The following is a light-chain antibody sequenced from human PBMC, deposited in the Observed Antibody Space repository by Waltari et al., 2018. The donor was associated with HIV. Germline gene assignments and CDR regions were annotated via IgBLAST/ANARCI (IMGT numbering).Light chain of an antibody. CDR3: SSYTTSNTYV. V-gene: IGLV2-14*01. CDR1: RSDIGAYNY. J-gene: IGLJ1*01. CDR2: RVK. Sequence: QSALAQPASVSGSPGQSITFSCTGTRSDIGAYNYVSWYQKHPDKAPKVIIYRVKSRPAGVSYRVAGAKAGNPASLTISGLQAEDEADYYCSSYTTSNTYVFGRGTTVSVL.